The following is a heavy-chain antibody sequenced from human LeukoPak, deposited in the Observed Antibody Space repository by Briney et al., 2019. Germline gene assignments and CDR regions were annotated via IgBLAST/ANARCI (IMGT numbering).Heavy chain of an antibody. Sequence: SVKVSCKASGGTFSSYAISWVRHAPGQGLEWVGGIIPIFGTANYAQKFQGRVTITTDESTTTAYLELSSLRSEDTAVYHCARGPKLESLRWFDPWGQGTLVTVSS. D-gene: IGHD1-1*01. J-gene: IGHJ5*02. CDR1: GGTFSSYA. CDR3: ARGPKLESLRWFDP. V-gene: IGHV1-69*05. CDR2: IIPIFGTA.